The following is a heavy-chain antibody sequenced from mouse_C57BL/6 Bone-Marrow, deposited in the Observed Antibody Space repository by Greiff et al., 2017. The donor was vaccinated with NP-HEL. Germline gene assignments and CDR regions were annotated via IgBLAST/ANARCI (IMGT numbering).Heavy chain of an antibody. J-gene: IGHJ2*01. CDR1: GFSLSTFGMG. D-gene: IGHD1-1*01. Sequence: QVTLKVSGPGILQPSQTLSLTCSFSGFSLSTFGMGVGWIRQPSGKGLEWLAHIWWDDDKYYKPALKSRLPNSKDTSNNQVFLKIANVDTADTATYYCARIPATVVYYFDYWGQGTTLTVSS. V-gene: IGHV8-8*01. CDR2: IWWDDDK. CDR3: ARIPATVVYYFDY.